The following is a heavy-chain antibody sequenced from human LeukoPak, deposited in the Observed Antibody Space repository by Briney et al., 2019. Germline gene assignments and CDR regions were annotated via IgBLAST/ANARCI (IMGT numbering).Heavy chain of an antibody. CDR1: GFTVSSNY. D-gene: IGHD3-3*01. Sequence: GGSLRLSCAASGFTVSSNYMSWVRQAPGKGLEWVSVIYSGGSTYYADSVKGRFTISRDNSKNTLYLQMNSLRAEDTAVYYCAREGYDFWSGYYSALFDYWGQGTLVTVSS. J-gene: IGHJ4*02. CDR3: AREGYDFWSGYYSALFDY. V-gene: IGHV3-66*01. CDR2: IYSGGST.